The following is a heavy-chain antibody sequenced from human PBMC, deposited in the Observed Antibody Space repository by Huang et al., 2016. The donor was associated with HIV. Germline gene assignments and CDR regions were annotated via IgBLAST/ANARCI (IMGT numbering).Heavy chain of an antibody. CDR3: ARILMYYNSSGYGFDY. D-gene: IGHD3-22*01. J-gene: IGHJ4*02. CDR1: GGSFSGYY. CDR2: SNHSGST. Sequence: QVQLQQWGAGLLKPSETLSLTCAVYGGSFSGYYWSWIRQPPGKGLEGIGESNHSGSTTYNPSLKSRVTISVDTSKNQFALKLSSVTAADTAVYYCARILMYYNSSGYGFDYWGQGTLVTVSS. V-gene: IGHV4-34*01.